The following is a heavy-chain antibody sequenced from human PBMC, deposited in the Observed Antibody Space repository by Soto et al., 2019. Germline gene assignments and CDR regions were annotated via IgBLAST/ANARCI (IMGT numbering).Heavy chain of an antibody. CDR1: GGSISSYY. Sequence: SETLSLTCTGSGGSISSYYWSWIRQPPGKGLEWIGYIYYSGSTNYNPSLKSRVTISVDTSKNQFSLKLSSVTAADTAVYYCARGVGFGYYYYHMDLWGQGTTVTVSS. D-gene: IGHD3-10*01. V-gene: IGHV4-59*01. J-gene: IGHJ6*02. CDR2: IYYSGST. CDR3: ARGVGFGYYYYHMDL.